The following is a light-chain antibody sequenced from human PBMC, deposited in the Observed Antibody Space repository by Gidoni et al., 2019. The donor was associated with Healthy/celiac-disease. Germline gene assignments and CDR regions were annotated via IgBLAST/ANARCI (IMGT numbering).Light chain of an antibody. J-gene: IGKJ1*01. V-gene: IGKV3-15*01. Sequence: EIVMPQSPATLSVSPGERATLSFRYSQSVSSNLAWYQQKPGQAPRLLIYGASTRATCTPARFSGSGSATEFTLTISSLQSEDFAVYYCQKYNNWPPSTFGQGTKVEIK. CDR3: QKYNNWPPST. CDR1: QSVSSN. CDR2: GAS.